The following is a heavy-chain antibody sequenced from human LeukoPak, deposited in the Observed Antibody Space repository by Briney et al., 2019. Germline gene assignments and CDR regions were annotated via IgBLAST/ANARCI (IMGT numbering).Heavy chain of an antibody. J-gene: IGHJ4*02. Sequence: GASLRLPCAAAGFTFSSYAMSWLRQAPGKGLEWVSHISASGRTTDYADSEKGRFTISRDNSKNTVYLQMNSLRAEDTAVYYCAKLCSGGSCYWNYWGQGTLVTVSS. CDR2: ISASGRTT. V-gene: IGHV3-23*01. D-gene: IGHD2-15*01. CDR3: AKLCSGGSCYWNY. CDR1: GFTFSSYA.